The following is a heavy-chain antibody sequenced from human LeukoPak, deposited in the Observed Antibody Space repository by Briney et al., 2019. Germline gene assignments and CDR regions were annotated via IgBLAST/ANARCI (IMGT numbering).Heavy chain of an antibody. Sequence: GGSLRLSCAGSGITFSTYWMHWVRQAPGKGLVWVSRIHSDGSSTRYADSVKGRFTISRDNAKNTLYLQMNSLRAEDTAVYYCARGGLCYYDSSGYYNCAFDIWGQGTMVTVSS. J-gene: IGHJ3*02. CDR3: ARGGLCYYDSSGYYNCAFDI. CDR2: IHSDGSST. D-gene: IGHD3-22*01. V-gene: IGHV3-74*01. CDR1: GITFSTYW.